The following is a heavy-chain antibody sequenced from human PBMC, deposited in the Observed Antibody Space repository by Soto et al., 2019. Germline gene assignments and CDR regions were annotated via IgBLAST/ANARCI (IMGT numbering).Heavy chain of an antibody. D-gene: IGHD3-22*01. CDR3: AKDRYDSSGYLFDY. Sequence: GGSLRLSCAASVFTLSSYAMHWVRQGPGKGLEWVAIISYDGSNKYYADSVKGRFTISRDNSKNTLYLQMTSLRAEDTAVYYCAKDRYDSSGYLFDYWGQGTLVTVSS. CDR2: ISYDGSNK. CDR1: VFTLSSYA. J-gene: IGHJ4*02. V-gene: IGHV3-30*18.